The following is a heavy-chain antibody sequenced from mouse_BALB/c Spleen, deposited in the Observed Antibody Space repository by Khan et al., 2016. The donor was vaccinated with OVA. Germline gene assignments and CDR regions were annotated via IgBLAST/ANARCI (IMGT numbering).Heavy chain of an antibody. CDR3: ARQPYYHYNIMDY. CDR1: GFSLTNYG. Sequence: VQLKESGPGLVAPSQSLSITCTISGFSLTNYGVHWVRQPPGKGLEWLVVIWSDGSTTYNSDLKSRLTISKDNSKSQVFLKMNSLQTDDTAMYFCARQPYYHYNIMDYGGQGTSVTVSS. D-gene: IGHD2-10*01. CDR2: IWSDGST. V-gene: IGHV2-6-1*01. J-gene: IGHJ4*01.